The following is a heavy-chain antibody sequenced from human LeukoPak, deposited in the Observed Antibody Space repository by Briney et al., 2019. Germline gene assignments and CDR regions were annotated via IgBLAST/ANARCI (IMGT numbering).Heavy chain of an antibody. V-gene: IGHV4-59*08. J-gene: IGHJ5*02. Sequence: SETLSLTCTVSGGSISSYYWSWIRQPPGKGLEWIGYIYYSGSTNYNPSLKSRVTISVDTSKNQFPLKLSSVTAADTAVHYCARHGAAAVGLRLGELSLRNWFDPWGQGTLVTVSS. D-gene: IGHD3-16*02. CDR1: GGSISSYY. CDR2: IYYSGST. CDR3: ARHGAAAVGLRLGELSLRNWFDP.